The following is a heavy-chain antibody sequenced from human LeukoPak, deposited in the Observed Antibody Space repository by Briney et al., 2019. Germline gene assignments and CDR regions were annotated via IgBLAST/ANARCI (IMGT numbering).Heavy chain of an antibody. CDR2: IYYSGST. J-gene: IGHJ4*02. CDR3: ASGYYDFWSGYQYYFDY. D-gene: IGHD3-3*01. V-gene: IGHV4-34*01. CDR1: GGSFSGYY. Sequence: PSETLSLTCAVYGGSFSGYYWGWIRQPPGKGLEWIGSIYYSGSTYYNPSLKSRVTISVDTSKNQFSLKLSSVTAADTAVYYCASGYYDFWSGYQYYFDYWGQGTLVTVSS.